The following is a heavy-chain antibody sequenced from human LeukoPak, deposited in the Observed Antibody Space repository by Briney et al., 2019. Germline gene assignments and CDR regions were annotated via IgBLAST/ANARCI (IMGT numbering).Heavy chain of an antibody. D-gene: IGHD1-26*01. CDR3: AGDSSVGATSTTNFDY. J-gene: IGHJ4*02. V-gene: IGHV1-2*02. CDR2: INPNSGGT. CDR1: GYTFTAYY. Sequence: ASVKVSCKASGYTFTAYYMNWVRQAPGQGLEWMGWINPNSGGTNYAQKFQGRVTMTRDTSISTAYMELSRLRSDDTAVYYCAGDSSVGATSTTNFDYWGQGTLVTVSS.